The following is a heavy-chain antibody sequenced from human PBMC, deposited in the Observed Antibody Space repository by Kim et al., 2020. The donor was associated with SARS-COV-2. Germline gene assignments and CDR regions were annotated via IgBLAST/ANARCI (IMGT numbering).Heavy chain of an antibody. Sequence: GGSLRLSCAASGFTFSSYSMNWVRQAPGKGLEWVSSISSSSSYIYYADSVKGRFTISRDNAKNSLYLQMNSLRAEDTAVYYCASSEVYGDQGVYYFDYWGQGTLVTVSS. CDR3: ASSEVYGDQGVYYFDY. V-gene: IGHV3-21*01. CDR2: ISSSSSYI. D-gene: IGHD4-17*01. CDR1: GFTFSSYS. J-gene: IGHJ4*02.